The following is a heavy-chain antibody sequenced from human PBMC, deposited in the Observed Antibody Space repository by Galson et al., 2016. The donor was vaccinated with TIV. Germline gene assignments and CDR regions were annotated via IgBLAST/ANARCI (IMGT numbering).Heavy chain of an antibody. Sequence: SGAEVKKPGESLRLPCAASGFTFSSFWMSWVRQAPGKGLEWVANIKHDGSEKNYVDSVKGRFIISRDNAKNSLYLQMNSLRAEDTAMYYCARDRVGGLDVWGQGTTVTVSS. V-gene: IGHV3-7*03. J-gene: IGHJ6*02. CDR1: GFTFSSFW. CDR2: IKHDGSEK. CDR3: ARDRVGGLDV. D-gene: IGHD3-16*01.